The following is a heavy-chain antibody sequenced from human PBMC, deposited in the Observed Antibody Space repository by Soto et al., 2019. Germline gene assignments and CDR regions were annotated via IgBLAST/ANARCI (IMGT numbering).Heavy chain of an antibody. CDR3: STDRRIASSDY. V-gene: IGHV3-15*01. J-gene: IGHJ4*02. D-gene: IGHD2-21*01. CDR2: VKSKSDGETT. Sequence: EVQLVESGGGLVKPGESLRLSCAASGFTFTNAWMGWVRQAPGKGLEWVGRVKSKSDGETTDYAAPVKGRFTISRDDSKNTLYLQMNSLNAEATAVYYCSTDRRIASSDYWGQGTLVTVSS. CDR1: GFTFTNAW.